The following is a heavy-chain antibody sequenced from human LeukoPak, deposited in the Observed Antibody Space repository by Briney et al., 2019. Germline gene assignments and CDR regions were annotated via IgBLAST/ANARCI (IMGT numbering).Heavy chain of an antibody. D-gene: IGHD6-19*01. CDR3: ARVGYSSGWYRN. V-gene: IGHV3-7*03. CDR2: IKQDGSDR. CDR1: GFTFRNYW. Sequence: GGSLRLSCAASGFTFRNYWMSWVRQVPGTGLEWVANIKQDGSDRNYVTSVKGRFTISRDNSKNTLYLQMNSLRAEDTAVYYCARVGYSSGWYRNWGQGTLVTVSS. J-gene: IGHJ4*02.